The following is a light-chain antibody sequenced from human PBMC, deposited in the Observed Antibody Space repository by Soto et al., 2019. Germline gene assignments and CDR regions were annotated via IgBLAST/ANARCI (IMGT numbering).Light chain of an antibody. CDR3: QHYNNWPPWT. J-gene: IGKJ1*01. Sequence: EIAMTPSPATLSVSPGERATLSCRASQSVSSNLAWYQQKPGQAPRLLIYGASTRATGIPARFSGSGSGTEFTLTISSLQSEDFAVYYCQHYNNWPPWTFGQGTKVDIK. V-gene: IGKV3-15*01. CDR2: GAS. CDR1: QSVSSN.